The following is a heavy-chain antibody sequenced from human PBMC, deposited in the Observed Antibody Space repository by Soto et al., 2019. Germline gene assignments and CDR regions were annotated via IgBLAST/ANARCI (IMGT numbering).Heavy chain of an antibody. V-gene: IGHV3-30*18. D-gene: IGHD3-3*01. Sequence: PGGSLRLSCAASGFTFSSYGMHWVRQAPGKGLEWVAVISYDGSNKYYADSVKGRFTISRDNSKNTLYLQMNSLRAEDTAVYYCAKDSPGDFWSGYSPGTNFDDWGQGTLVTVSS. CDR2: ISYDGSNK. CDR3: AKDSPGDFWSGYSPGTNFDD. J-gene: IGHJ4*02. CDR1: GFTFSSYG.